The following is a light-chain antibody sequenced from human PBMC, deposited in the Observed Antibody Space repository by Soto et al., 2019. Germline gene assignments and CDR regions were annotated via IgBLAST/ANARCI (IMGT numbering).Light chain of an antibody. V-gene: IGKV1-5*01. J-gene: IGKJ4*01. CDR1: QSINNY. Sequence: TQSPATLSLSPGERATLSCRASQSINNYLAWYQQKPGKAPRLLIYDASSWESGVPARFSGSGSGTEFTLTISSLQPDDFATYYCQQYNSYSAFGGGTKVDIK. CDR3: QQYNSYSA. CDR2: DAS.